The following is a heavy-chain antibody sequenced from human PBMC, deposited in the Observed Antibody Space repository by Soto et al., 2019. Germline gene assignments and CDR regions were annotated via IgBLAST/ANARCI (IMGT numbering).Heavy chain of an antibody. CDR1: GGSISSGDYY. V-gene: IGHV4-30-4*01. J-gene: IGHJ5*02. CDR2: IYYSGST. Sequence: SETLSLTCTVSGGSISSGDYYWSWIRQPPGKGLEWIGYIYYSGSTYYNPSLKSRVTISVDTSKNQFSLKLSSVTAADTAVYSCARESMAHYDGGKSNDWFDPWGQGTLSAACS. CDR3: ARESMAHYDGGKSNDWFDP. D-gene: IGHD2-15*01.